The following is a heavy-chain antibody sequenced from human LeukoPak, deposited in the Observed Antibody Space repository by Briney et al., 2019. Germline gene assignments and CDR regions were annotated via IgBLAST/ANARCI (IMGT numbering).Heavy chain of an antibody. Sequence: SETLSLTCAVCGGSFSGYYWSWIRQPPGKGLEWIGEINHSGSTNYNPSLKSRVTISVDTSKNQFSLKLSSVTAADTAVYYCARAGTGEYYYDSSGYYPFDYWGQGTLVTVSS. V-gene: IGHV4-34*01. CDR1: GGSFSGYY. CDR2: INHSGST. D-gene: IGHD3-22*01. J-gene: IGHJ4*02. CDR3: ARAGTGEYYYDSSGYYPFDY.